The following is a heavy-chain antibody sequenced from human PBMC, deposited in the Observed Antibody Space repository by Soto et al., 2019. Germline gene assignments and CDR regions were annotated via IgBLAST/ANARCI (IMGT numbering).Heavy chain of an antibody. J-gene: IGHJ4*02. CDR1: GFSFSSYA. D-gene: IGHD2-8*01. CDR3: ARDGCPNGVCFNDY. V-gene: IGHV3-30*04. CDR2: ISYDGRNE. Sequence: QVKLVESGGGVVQPGRSLRLSCAASGFSFSSYAMHWVRQAPGKGLEWLSFISYDGRNEYYADSVKGRFTVSRDSSENTLYLQINTLKPEDTAVYYCARDGCPNGVCFNDYWCQGTLGTVSP.